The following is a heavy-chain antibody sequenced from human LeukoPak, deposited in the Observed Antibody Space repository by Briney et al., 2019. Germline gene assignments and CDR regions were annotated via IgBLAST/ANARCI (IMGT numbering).Heavy chain of an antibody. CDR1: GGSISSYY. V-gene: IGHV4-59*01. CDR3: ARDVVTMVRGNYYYGMDV. J-gene: IGHJ6*02. CDR2: IYYSGST. D-gene: IGHD3-10*01. Sequence: SETLSLTCTVSGGSISSYYWSWIRQPPGKGLEWIGYIYYSGSTNYNPSLKSRVTISVDTSKNQFFLKLSSVTAADTAVYYCARDVVTMVRGNYYYGMDVWGQGTTVTVSS.